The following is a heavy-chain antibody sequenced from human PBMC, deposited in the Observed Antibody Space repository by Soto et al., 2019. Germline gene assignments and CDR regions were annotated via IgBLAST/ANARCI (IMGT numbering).Heavy chain of an antibody. J-gene: IGHJ4*02. V-gene: IGHV3-7*02. D-gene: IGHD2-2*01. Sequence: GGSLRLSCGVSGFTFGDYWMTWVRQAPGKGLEWVATINQDGNERFYVDSVKGRFTISRDNAKNSLYLQMNSLRAEDTAVYYCARNDIVVVPAGLAGYFDYWGQGTLVTVSS. CDR1: GFTFGDYW. CDR2: INQDGNER. CDR3: ARNDIVVVPAGLAGYFDY.